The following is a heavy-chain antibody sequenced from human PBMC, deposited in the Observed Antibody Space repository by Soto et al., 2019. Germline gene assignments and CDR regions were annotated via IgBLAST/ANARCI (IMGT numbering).Heavy chain of an antibody. CDR3: ARKGYCSSTSCFYYYYYYMDV. CDR2: ISSSSSTI. V-gene: IGHV3-48*01. D-gene: IGHD2-2*01. J-gene: IGHJ6*03. CDR1: GFTFSSYS. Sequence: PGGSLRLSCAASGFTFSSYSMNWVRQAPGKGLEWVSYISSSSSTIYYADSVKGRFTISRDNAKNSLYLQMNSLRAEGTAVYYCARKGYCSSTSCFYYYYYYMDVWGKGTTVTVSS.